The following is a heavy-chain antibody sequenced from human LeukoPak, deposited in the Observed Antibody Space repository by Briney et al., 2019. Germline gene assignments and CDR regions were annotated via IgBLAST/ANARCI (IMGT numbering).Heavy chain of an antibody. CDR1: GYSIINGYF. V-gene: IGHV4-38-2*01. J-gene: IGHJ4*02. CDR3: ARLRDHSPSSPFDY. Sequence: PSETLSLTCAVSGYSIINGYFWGWIRQPPGKGLEWIGSIYHSGSTYHNPSLKSRATISVDTSKNQFSLKVNSVTAADTAVYYCARLRDHSPSSPFDYWGQGTLVTVSS. D-gene: IGHD6-6*01. CDR2: IYHSGST.